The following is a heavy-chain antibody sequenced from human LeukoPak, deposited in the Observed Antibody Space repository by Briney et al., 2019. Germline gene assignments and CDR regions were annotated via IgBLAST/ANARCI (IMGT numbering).Heavy chain of an antibody. CDR2: ISGSGGST. CDR1: GFPFSSYA. Sequence: GGSLRLSCAASGFPFSSYAMSWVRQAPGKGLEWGSAISGSGGSTYYADSVKGRFTISRDNSKNTLYLQMNSLRAEDTAVYYCAKGSIAVAGYAAFDYWGQGTLVTVSS. D-gene: IGHD6-19*01. J-gene: IGHJ4*02. CDR3: AKGSIAVAGYAAFDY. V-gene: IGHV3-23*01.